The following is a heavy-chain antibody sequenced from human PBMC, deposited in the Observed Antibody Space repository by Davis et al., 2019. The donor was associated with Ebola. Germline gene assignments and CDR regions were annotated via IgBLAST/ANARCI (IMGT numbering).Heavy chain of an antibody. Sequence: ASVKVSCKASGGTFSSYAISWVRQAPGQGLEWMGWISAYNGNTNYAQKVQGRVTMTTDTSTSTAYMELRSLRSDDTAVYYCARDGRAPRMLYGMDVWGQGTTVTVSS. D-gene: IGHD1-1*01. V-gene: IGHV1-18*01. CDR2: ISAYNGNT. J-gene: IGHJ6*02. CDR1: GGTFSSYA. CDR3: ARDGRAPRMLYGMDV.